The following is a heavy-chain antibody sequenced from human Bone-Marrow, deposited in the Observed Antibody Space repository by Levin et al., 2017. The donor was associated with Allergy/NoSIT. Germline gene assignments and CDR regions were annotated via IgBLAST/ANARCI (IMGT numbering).Heavy chain of an antibody. CDR3: ARGGDRNWYFDL. CDR2: INPSGST. CDR1: AGSFSHYY. J-gene: IGHJ2*01. Sequence: SETLSLTCTLYAGSFSHYYWSWIRQSPGKGLEWLGEINPSGSTTYNPSLKSRVIISLDSANDQLSLTLTSLTAADTAVYYCARGGDRNWYFDLWGRGALVSVTS. V-gene: IGHV4-34*01. D-gene: IGHD2-21*01.